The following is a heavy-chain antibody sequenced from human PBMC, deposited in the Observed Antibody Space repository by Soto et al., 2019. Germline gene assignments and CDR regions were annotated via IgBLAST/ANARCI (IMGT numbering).Heavy chain of an antibody. V-gene: IGHV1-69*01. CDR1: GGTFSSYA. Sequence: QVQLVQSGAEVKKPGASVKVSCKASGGTFSSYAISWVRQAPGQGLEWMGGIIPIFGTANYAQKFQGRVTITADESTSTAYMERSSLRSEDTAVYYCARVRVLRYCESYYYYGMDVWGQGTTVTVSS. CDR3: ARVRVLRYCESYYYYGMDV. CDR2: IIPIFGTA. D-gene: IGHD3-9*01. J-gene: IGHJ6*02.